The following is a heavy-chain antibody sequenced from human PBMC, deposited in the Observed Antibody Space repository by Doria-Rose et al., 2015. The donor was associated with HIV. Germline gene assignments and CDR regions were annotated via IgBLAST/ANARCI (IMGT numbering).Heavy chain of an antibody. CDR2: INPSGGNT. Sequence: KKPGASVKVSCKASGYTFTSYYMHWVRQAPGQGPEWMGIINPSGGNTSYAQKFQDRLTMTRDTSTSTVYMELNSLRSEDTAVYYCATNIAVAGTDYWGQGTLVTVSS. CDR1: GYTFTSYY. J-gene: IGHJ4*02. D-gene: IGHD6-19*01. CDR3: ATNIAVAGTDY. V-gene: IGHV1-46*01.